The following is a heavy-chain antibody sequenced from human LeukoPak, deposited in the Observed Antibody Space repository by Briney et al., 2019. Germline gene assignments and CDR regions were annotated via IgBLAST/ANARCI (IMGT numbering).Heavy chain of an antibody. V-gene: IGHV3-21*01. J-gene: IGHJ4*02. CDR1: GFTFSSYS. Sequence: PGGSLRLSCAASGFTFSSYSMNWVRQAPGKGLEWVSSISSSSSYIYYADSVKGRFTISRDNAKNSLYLQMNSLRAEDRAVYYCARELEMASPIDYWGQGTLVTVSS. CDR2: ISSSSSYI. D-gene: IGHD5-24*01. CDR3: ARELEMASPIDY.